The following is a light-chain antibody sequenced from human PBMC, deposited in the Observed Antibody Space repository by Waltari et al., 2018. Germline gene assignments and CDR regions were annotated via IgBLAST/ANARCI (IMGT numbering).Light chain of an antibody. Sequence: SSELSQDAAVSVALGQTVRTPCHDDSLSSYYPSRYQQRPGQAPILVMYDKNNRPSGVPDRFSGSSSDDAASLTITGAQAEDEGSYYCHSRDGSGVGGSFGGGTKLTVL. CDR1: SLSSYY. J-gene: IGLJ2*01. CDR3: HSRDGSGVGGS. V-gene: IGLV3-19*01. CDR2: DKN.